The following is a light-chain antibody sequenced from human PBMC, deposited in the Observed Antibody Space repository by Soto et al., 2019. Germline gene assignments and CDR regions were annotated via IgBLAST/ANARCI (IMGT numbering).Light chain of an antibody. J-gene: IGKJ1*01. CDR2: KAS. CDR3: QQYNSYPWT. Sequence: DIQMTQSPSTLSASVGDRVTITCRASQSIRSWLAWYQQKPGKAPKLLIYKASTLESGVPSNFSGSGSGTEFTLTLSSLQPEDFATYYCQQYNSYPWTVGQGTKVDVK. CDR1: QSIRSW. V-gene: IGKV1-5*03.